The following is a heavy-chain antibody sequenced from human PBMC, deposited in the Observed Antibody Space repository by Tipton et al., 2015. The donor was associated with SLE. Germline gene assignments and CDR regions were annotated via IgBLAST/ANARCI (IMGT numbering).Heavy chain of an antibody. J-gene: IGHJ6*03. CDR2: IYYGGGT. CDR3: ATGYGGSYSYYYYMDV. V-gene: IGHV4-31*03. D-gene: IGHD1-26*01. CDR1: GDSISNGDDY. Sequence: TLSLTCTVSGDSISNGDDYWSWIRQPPGKGLEWIGNIYYGGGTYYNPSLESRVTISLDTSKNQFSLKLNSVTAADTAVYYCATGYGGSYSYYYYMDVWGKGTTVTVFS.